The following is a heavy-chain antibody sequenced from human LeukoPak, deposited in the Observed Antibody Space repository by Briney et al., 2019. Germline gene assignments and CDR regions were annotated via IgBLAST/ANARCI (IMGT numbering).Heavy chain of an antibody. J-gene: IGHJ4*02. Sequence: GESLKISCKGSGYSFTSYWIGWVRQMPGKGLGWMGIIYPGDSDTRYSPSFQGQVTISADKSISTAYLQWSSLKASDTAMYYCTRGPAYSSGWYSDYYFDYWGQGTLVTVSS. CDR2: IYPGDSDT. V-gene: IGHV5-51*01. D-gene: IGHD6-19*01. CDR1: GYSFTSYW. CDR3: TRGPAYSSGWYSDYYFDY.